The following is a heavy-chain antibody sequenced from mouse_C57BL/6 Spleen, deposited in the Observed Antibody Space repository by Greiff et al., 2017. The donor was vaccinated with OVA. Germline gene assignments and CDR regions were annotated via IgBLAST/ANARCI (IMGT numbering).Heavy chain of an antibody. D-gene: IGHD1-1*01. V-gene: IGHV1-52*01. CDR2: IDPSDSET. Sequence: QVQLKQPGAELVRPGSSVKLSCKASGYTFTSYWMHWVKQRPIQGLEWIGNIDPSDSETHYNQKFKDKATLTVDKSSSTAYMQLSSLTSGDSAVYYCAREGALTTVDYAMDYWGQGTSVTVSS. CDR3: AREGALTTVDYAMDY. J-gene: IGHJ4*01. CDR1: GYTFTSYW.